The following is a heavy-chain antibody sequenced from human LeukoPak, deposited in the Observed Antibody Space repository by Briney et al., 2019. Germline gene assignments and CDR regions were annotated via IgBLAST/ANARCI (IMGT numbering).Heavy chain of an antibody. CDR2: INTNTGNP. J-gene: IGHJ5*02. V-gene: IGHV7-4-1*02. CDR3: ARHRSVVTASPIYCSFDP. CDR1: GYTFTGYY. Sequence: GASVKVSCKAPGYTFTGYYMHWVRQAPGQGLEWMGWINTNTGNPTYAQGFTGRFVFSLDTSVSTAYLQISSLKPEDTAVYYCARHRSVVTASPIYCSFDPWGQGTLVTVSS. D-gene: IGHD2-15*01.